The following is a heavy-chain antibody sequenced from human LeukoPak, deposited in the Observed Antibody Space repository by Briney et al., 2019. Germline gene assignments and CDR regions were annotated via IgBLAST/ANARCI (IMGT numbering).Heavy chain of an antibody. V-gene: IGHV4-39*07. CDR1: GGSISSSSYY. CDR2: IYYIGST. D-gene: IGHD3-3*01. CDR3: ASTHEWLFGY. J-gene: IGHJ4*02. Sequence: PSETLSLTCTVSGGSISSSSYYWGGIRQPPGKGLEWIGSIYYIGSTYYNPSLKSRVTISVDTSKNQFSLKLSSVTAADTAVYYCASTHEWLFGYWGQGTLVTVSS.